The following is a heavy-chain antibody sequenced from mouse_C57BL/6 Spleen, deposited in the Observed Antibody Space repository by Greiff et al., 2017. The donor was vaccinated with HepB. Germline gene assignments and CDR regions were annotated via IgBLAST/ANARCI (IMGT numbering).Heavy chain of an antibody. V-gene: IGHV5-6*01. J-gene: IGHJ2*01. CDR1: GFTFSSYG. CDR3: ARHLITTVVHYFDY. Sequence: EVMLVESGGDLVKPGGSLKLSCAASGFTFSSYGMSWVRQTPDKRLEWVATISSGGSYTYYPDSVKGRFTISRDNAKNTLYLQMSSLKSEDTAMYYCARHLITTVVHYFDYWGQGTTLTVSS. CDR2: ISSGGSYT. D-gene: IGHD1-1*01.